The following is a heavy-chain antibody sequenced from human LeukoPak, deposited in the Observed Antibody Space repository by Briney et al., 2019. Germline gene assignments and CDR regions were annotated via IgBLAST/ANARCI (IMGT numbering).Heavy chain of an antibody. Sequence: GGSLRLSCAASGFTFDDYAMHWVRQAPGKGLEWVSGISWNSGSIAYADSVKGRFTISRDNAKNSLYLQMNSLRAEDTAVYYCARDYYDSSGYLPWGQGTLVTVSS. D-gene: IGHD3-22*01. V-gene: IGHV3-9*01. CDR3: ARDYYDSSGYLP. J-gene: IGHJ5*02. CDR2: ISWNSGSI. CDR1: GFTFDDYA.